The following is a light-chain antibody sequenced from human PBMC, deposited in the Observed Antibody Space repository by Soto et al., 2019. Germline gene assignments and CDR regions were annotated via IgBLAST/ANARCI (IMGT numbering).Light chain of an antibody. Sequence: EIVMKQSPATLSVTQGERATLSCRASQSVSSNLAWYQQKPGQAPRLLIYGASTRATGIPARFSGSGSGTEFTLTISSLQSEDFAVYYCQQYNDWPLTFGQGTKVDI. CDR3: QQYNDWPLT. CDR2: GAS. J-gene: IGKJ1*01. CDR1: QSVSSN. V-gene: IGKV3-15*01.